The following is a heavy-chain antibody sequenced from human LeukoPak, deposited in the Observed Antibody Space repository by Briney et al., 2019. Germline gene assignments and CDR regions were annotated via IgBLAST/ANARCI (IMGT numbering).Heavy chain of an antibody. Sequence: ASVKVSCKASGYTFTGYYMHWVRQAPGQGLEWMGWINPNSGGTNYAQKFQGRVTMTRDTSISTAYMELSRLRSDDTAVYYCARGLYDFWSGDSGYYSFDYWGQGTLVTVSS. CDR3: ARGLYDFWSGDSGYYSFDY. J-gene: IGHJ4*02. V-gene: IGHV1-2*02. CDR1: GYTFTGYY. D-gene: IGHD3-3*01. CDR2: INPNSGGT.